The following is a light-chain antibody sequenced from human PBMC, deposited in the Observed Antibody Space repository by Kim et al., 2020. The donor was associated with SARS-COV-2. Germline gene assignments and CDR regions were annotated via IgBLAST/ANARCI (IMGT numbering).Light chain of an antibody. J-gene: IGLJ2*01. CDR3: GTWDSSLSAWV. V-gene: IGLV1-51*01. CDR1: SSNIDNNY. Sequence: GQRVTISCSGSSSNIDNNYVSWYQQLPGTAPKLLIYDNNKRPSGIPDRFSGSKSGTLATLGITGLQTGDEADYYCGTWDSSLSAWVFGGGTQLTVL. CDR2: DNN.